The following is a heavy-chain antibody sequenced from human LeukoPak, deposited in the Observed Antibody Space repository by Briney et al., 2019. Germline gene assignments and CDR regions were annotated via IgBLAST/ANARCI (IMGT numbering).Heavy chain of an antibody. D-gene: IGHD5-24*01. CDR2: IYYSGST. CDR3: ARGRRDGYNSLGFDY. J-gene: IGHJ4*02. Sequence: PSETLSLTCTVSGGSISTSSYYWGWIRQPPGKGLEWIGSIYYSGSTNYNPSLKSRVTISVDTSKNQFSLKLSSVTAADTAVYYCARGRRDGYNSLGFDYWGQGTLVTVSS. V-gene: IGHV4-39*07. CDR1: GGSISTSSYY.